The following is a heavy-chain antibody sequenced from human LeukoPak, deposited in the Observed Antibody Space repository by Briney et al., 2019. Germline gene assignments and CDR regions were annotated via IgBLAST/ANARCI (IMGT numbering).Heavy chain of an antibody. Sequence: SETLSLTCTVSGGFINSGGYYWSWIRRHPGKGLEWIGYIYYSGSTYYNPSLESRVSISVDTSKNQFTLRLTSVTAADTALYYCARDRGLLVTSGNYLDPWGQGTLVTVSS. D-gene: IGHD1-7*01. CDR2: IYYSGST. V-gene: IGHV4-31*03. CDR3: ARDRGLLVTSGNYLDP. J-gene: IGHJ5*02. CDR1: GGFINSGGYY.